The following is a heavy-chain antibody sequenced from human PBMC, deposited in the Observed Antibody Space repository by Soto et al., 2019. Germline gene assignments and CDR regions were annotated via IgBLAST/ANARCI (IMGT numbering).Heavy chain of an antibody. Sequence: EVQLVESGGGLVQPGGSLKLSCAASGFTFSGSAMHWVRQASGKGLEWVGRIRSKANSYATAYAASVKGRFTISRDDSKNTAYLQINSLKTEDTAVYYCTTLNKYSRYGDWGQGTLVTVSS. CDR1: GFTFSGSA. CDR2: IRSKANSYAT. D-gene: IGHD5-12*01. CDR3: TTLNKYSRYGD. J-gene: IGHJ4*02. V-gene: IGHV3-73*01.